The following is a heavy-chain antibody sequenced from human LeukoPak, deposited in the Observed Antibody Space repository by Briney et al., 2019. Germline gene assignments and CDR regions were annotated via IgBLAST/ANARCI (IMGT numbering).Heavy chain of an antibody. CDR3: ATTIAVAAGYYYYMDV. CDR1: GYSFTSYW. Sequence: KNGESLKISCKGSGYSFTSYWIGWVRQMPGKGLEWMGIIYPGDSDTRYSPSFQGQVTISADKSISTAYLQWSSLKASDTAMYYCATTIAVAAGYYYYMDVWSKGTTVTVSS. CDR2: IYPGDSDT. J-gene: IGHJ6*03. D-gene: IGHD6-19*01. V-gene: IGHV5-51*01.